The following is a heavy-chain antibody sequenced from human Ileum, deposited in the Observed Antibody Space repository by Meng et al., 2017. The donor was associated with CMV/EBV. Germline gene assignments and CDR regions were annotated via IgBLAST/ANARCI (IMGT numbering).Heavy chain of an antibody. CDR1: GGFISSEIYY. D-gene: IGHD2-15*01. CDR2: IYYTGST. V-gene: IGHV4-39*07. J-gene: IGHJ4*02. Sequence: QVQLQDSGPGLVKSSGTRPLPCTVSGGFISSEIYYWGWIRQPPGKGLEWIGSIYYTGSTYYNPSLRSRVAISVDTSKNQFSLRLNSVTAADTAVYYCARGVAGGPFDYWGQGTLVTVSS. CDR3: ARGVAGGPFDY.